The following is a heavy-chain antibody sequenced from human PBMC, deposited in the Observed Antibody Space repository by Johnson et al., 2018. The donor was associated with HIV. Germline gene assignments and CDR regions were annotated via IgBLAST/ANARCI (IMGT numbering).Heavy chain of an antibody. CDR3: ARDSASDAFDI. J-gene: IGHJ3*02. Sequence: VQLVESGGGVVRPGGSLRLSCAAAGFTFDDYGMSWVRQAPGKGLEWVSGIKGNGDSTGYADSVKGRFTIPRDNSKNTLYLQMNSLRAGDTAVYYCARDSASDAFDIWGQGTMVTVSS. D-gene: IGHD2-2*01. V-gene: IGHV3-20*04. CDR2: IKGNGDST. CDR1: GFTFDDYG.